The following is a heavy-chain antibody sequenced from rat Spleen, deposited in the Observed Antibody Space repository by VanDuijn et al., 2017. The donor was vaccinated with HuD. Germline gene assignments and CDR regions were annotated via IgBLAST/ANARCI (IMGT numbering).Heavy chain of an antibody. J-gene: IGHJ4*01. CDR2: ITNTGGST. Sequence: EVQLVESDGGLVQPGRSLKLSCAASGFTFSDYYMTWVRQAPTKGLEWVASITNTGGSTYYPDSVKGRFTISRDNAKSTLYLQMDSLRSEDTATYYCARLGKGYNSYVMDAWGQGASVTVSS. D-gene: IGHD1-5*01. CDR3: ARLGKGYNSYVMDA. CDR1: GFTFSDYY. V-gene: IGHV5-25*01.